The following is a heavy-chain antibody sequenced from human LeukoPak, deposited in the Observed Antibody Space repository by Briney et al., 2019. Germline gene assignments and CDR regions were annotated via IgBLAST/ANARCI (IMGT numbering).Heavy chain of an antibody. D-gene: IGHD3-3*01. CDR2: IYYSGST. J-gene: IGHJ4*02. CDR3: ARGEPYYDSWSGYYFDY. V-gene: IGHV4-59*01. Sequence: PSETLSLTCTVSGGSISSYYWSWIRQPPGKGLEWIGYIYYSGSTNYNPSLKSRVTISVDTSKNQFSLKLSSVTAADTAVYYCARGEPYYDSWSGYYFDYWGQGTLVTVSS. CDR1: GGSISSYY.